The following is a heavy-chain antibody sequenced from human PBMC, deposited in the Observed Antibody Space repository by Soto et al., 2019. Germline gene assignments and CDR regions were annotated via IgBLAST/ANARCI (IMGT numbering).Heavy chain of an antibody. CDR1: GGPITSRTYY. CDR3: ARAQGSGFLVS. V-gene: IGHV4-30-4*01. Sequence: PSETLSLTCAVSGGPITSRTYYWSWIRQPPGKGLEWIGYIYYSGSTYYNPSLKSRVTISVDTSKNQFSLKLSSVTAADTAVYYCARAQGSGFLVSWGQGTLVTVSS. CDR2: IYYSGST. D-gene: IGHD3-10*01. J-gene: IGHJ4*02.